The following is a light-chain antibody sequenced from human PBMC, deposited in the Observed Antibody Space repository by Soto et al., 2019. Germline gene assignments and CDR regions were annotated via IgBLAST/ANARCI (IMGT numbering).Light chain of an antibody. Sequence: QLVLTQSPSASASLGASVKLTCTLSSGHSSYAIAWRQQQPEKGPRYLMKLNSDGSHSKGDGIPDRFSGSSSGAERYLTISSLQSEDEADYYCQTWDTGIRVFGGGTKLTVL. CDR2: LNSDGSH. CDR1: SGHSSYA. CDR3: QTWDTGIRV. J-gene: IGLJ3*02. V-gene: IGLV4-69*01.